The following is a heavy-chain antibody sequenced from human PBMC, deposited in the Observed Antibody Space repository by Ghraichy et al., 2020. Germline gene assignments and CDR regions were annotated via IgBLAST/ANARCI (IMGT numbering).Heavy chain of an antibody. CDR1: GFIFSRYW. V-gene: IGHV3-74*01. J-gene: IGHJ5*02. CDR2: IKSDGSRT. Sequence: LSLTCAASGFIFSRYWMHWVRQAPGKGLVWVSRIKSDGSRTSYAGSVKGRFTISRDNAKNTLHLQMNSLRAEDTAVYYCVRRRDYGDNENWFDPWGQGTLVTVSS. CDR3: VRRRDYGDNENWFDP. D-gene: IGHD4-17*01.